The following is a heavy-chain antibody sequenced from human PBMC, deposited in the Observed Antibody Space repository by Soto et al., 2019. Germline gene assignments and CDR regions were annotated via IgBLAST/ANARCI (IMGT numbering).Heavy chain of an antibody. Sequence: QVQLVQSGAEVKKPGSSVKVSCKASGVTFSSYTISWVRQAPGRGLEWMGMIIHILGIANYAQKFQGRVTINEDKATSTVSMELSSLRSEDTAVYYCARDHMVPHQQYPFSKCRKPNWFDPWGQGTLVTVSS. CDR3: ARDHMVPHQQYPFSKCRKPNWFDP. CDR1: GVTFSSYT. D-gene: IGHD2-2*01. J-gene: IGHJ5*02. CDR2: IIHILGIA. V-gene: IGHV1-69*08.